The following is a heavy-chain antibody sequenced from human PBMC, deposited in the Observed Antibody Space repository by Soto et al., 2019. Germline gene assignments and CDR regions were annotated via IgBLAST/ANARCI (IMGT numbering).Heavy chain of an antibody. CDR1: GFTFSSYW. CDR2: IKQDGSEK. CDR3: ARDQGIVVVLAAIWSCFDP. V-gene: IGHV3-7*01. Sequence: PGGSLRLSCAASGFTFSSYWMSWVRQAPGKGLEWVANIKQDGSEKYYVDSVKGRFTISRDNAKNSLYLQMNSLRAEDTAVYYCARDQGIVVVLAAIWSCFDPWGQGTLVTVSS. D-gene: IGHD2-2*01. J-gene: IGHJ5*02.